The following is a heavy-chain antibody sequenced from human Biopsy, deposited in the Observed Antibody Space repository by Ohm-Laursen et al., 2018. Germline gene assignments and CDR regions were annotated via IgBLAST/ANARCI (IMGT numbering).Heavy chain of an antibody. D-gene: IGHD4-23*01. V-gene: IGHV4-61*03. CDR2: ISYTRYT. J-gene: IGHJ1*01. Sequence: SDTLSLICAVPGRSLSNNNYYWASIRQPPGKGLEWIGHISYTRYTSYESSLKSQVTISLDTSRKHFSLRLTSLAAADTAVYYCARGSNEFGGLYFPHWGQGTLVTVSS. CDR1: GRSLSNNNYY. CDR3: ARGSNEFGGLYFPH.